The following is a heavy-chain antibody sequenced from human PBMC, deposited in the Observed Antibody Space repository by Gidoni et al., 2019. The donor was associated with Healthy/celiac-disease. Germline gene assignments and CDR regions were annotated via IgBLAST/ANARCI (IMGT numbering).Heavy chain of an antibody. CDR3: AREGKVTTEYYYYMDV. CDR1: CVSISSSNW. Sequence: QVQLQESGPVLVKPSGTLSLTCAVSCVSISSSNWLSWVRPPPGMGLEWIGEIYNSGRTNYNPSRKSRVTISVDKSKNQFTLKLSSVTAADTAVYYCAREGKVTTEYYYYMDVWGKGTTVTVSS. V-gene: IGHV4-4*02. CDR2: IYNSGRT. J-gene: IGHJ6*03. D-gene: IGHD4-17*01.